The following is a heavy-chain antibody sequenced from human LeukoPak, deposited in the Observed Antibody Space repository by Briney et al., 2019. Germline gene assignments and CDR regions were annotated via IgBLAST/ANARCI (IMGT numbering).Heavy chain of an antibody. J-gene: IGHJ4*02. V-gene: IGHV5-10-1*01. Sequence: GESLRISCKASGCGFTSYWVSWVRQMPGKGLEWMGRIDPSDSYTNYSPSFQGHVTISADKSISTAYLQWSSLKASDTAMYYCARYSSGRAPFDYWGQGTLVTVSS. D-gene: IGHD6-19*01. CDR3: ARYSSGRAPFDY. CDR2: IDPSDSYT. CDR1: GCGFTSYW.